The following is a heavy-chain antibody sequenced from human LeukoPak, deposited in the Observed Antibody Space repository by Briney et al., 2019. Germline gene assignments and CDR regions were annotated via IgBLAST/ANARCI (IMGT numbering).Heavy chain of an antibody. CDR3: ARVGLAAGMSHMNAFDI. CDR2: ISSSSSTI. V-gene: IGHV3-48*01. J-gene: IGHJ3*02. Sequence: GGSLRLSCAASGFTFSSYSMNWVRQAPGKGQEWVSYISSSSSTIYYADSVKGRFTISRDNAKNSLYLQMNSLRAEDTAVYYCARVGLAAGMSHMNAFDIWGQGTMVTVSS. CDR1: GFTFSSYS. D-gene: IGHD6-13*01.